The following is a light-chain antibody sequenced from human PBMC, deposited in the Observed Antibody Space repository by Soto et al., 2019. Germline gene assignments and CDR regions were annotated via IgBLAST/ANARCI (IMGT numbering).Light chain of an antibody. Sequence: EIVLTQSPGTLSMSPGERATVSCRASQRVDSSYLAWYQQKPGQAPRLVIYGVSNRATGIPDRFSGSGSGTDFTLTISRLEPEDFAVYYCQHYGSSPYIFGQGTKLEI. CDR1: QRVDSSY. CDR2: GVS. V-gene: IGKV3-20*01. CDR3: QHYGSSPYI. J-gene: IGKJ2*01.